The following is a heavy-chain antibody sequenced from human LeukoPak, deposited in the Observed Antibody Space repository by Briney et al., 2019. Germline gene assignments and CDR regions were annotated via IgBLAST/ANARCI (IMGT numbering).Heavy chain of an antibody. Sequence: GGSLTLSCAASGFTFSSYVMSWVRQAPGKGLEWVSAISGSGGNTYYADSVKGRFTISRDNSKNTLYLQMNSLSAEDTAIDYCAMWPYGSGSYWEGIDYWGQGNLVTVSS. D-gene: IGHD3-10*01. V-gene: IGHV3-23*01. J-gene: IGHJ4*02. CDR1: GFTFSSYV. CDR3: AMWPYGSGSYWEGIDY. CDR2: ISGSGGNT.